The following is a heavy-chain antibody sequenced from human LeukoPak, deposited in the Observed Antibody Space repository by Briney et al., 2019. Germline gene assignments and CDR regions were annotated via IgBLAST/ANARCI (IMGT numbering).Heavy chain of an antibody. CDR1: GFTFSSYW. CDR3: AREMYYYDSSGYYPYYGMDV. CDR2: IKQDGSEK. D-gene: IGHD3-22*01. V-gene: IGHV3-7*01. J-gene: IGHJ6*02. Sequence: HPGGSLRLSCAASGFTFSSYWMSWVRQAPGKGLEWVANIKQDGSEKYYVDSVKCRFTISRDNAKNSLYLQMNSLRAEDTAVYYCAREMYYYDSSGYYPYYGMDVWGQGTTVTVSS.